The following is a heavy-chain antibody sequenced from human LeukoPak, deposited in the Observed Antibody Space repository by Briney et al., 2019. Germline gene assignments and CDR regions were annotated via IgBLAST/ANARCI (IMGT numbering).Heavy chain of an antibody. CDR3: ARGDDSYYYYMDV. CDR2: ISWNGGST. D-gene: IGHD1-1*01. CDR1: GFTFDDYG. Sequence: GGSLRLSCAASGFTFDDYGMSWVRQAPGKGLEWVSGISWNGGSTGYADSVKGRFTISGDNAKNSLYLQMNSLRAEDTALYYCARGDDSYYYYMDVWGKGTTVTVSS. J-gene: IGHJ6*03. V-gene: IGHV3-20*04.